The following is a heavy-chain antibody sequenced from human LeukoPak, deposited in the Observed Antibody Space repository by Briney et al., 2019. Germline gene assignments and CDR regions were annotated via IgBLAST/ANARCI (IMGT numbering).Heavy chain of an antibody. D-gene: IGHD2-15*01. CDR1: GGTFSSYA. V-gene: IGHV1-69*13. Sequence: VKVSCKASGGTFSSYAISWVRQAPGQGLEWMGGIIPIFGTANYAQKFQGRVTITADESTSTAYMELSSLRSEDTAVYYCATLNSCSGGSCLDYWGQGTLVTVSS. CDR3: ATLNSCSGGSCLDY. CDR2: IIPIFGTA. J-gene: IGHJ4*02.